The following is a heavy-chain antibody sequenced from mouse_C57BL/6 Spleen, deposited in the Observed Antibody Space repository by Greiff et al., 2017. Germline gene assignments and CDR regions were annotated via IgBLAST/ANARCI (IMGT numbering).Heavy chain of an antibody. Sequence: QVQLQQSGPGLVQPSQSLSITCTVSGFSLTSYGVHWVRQPPGKGLEWLGVIWSGGSTDYNAAFISRLSISKDNSKSQVFFKMNSLHADDTAIYYCAKSAGDAMDYWGQGTSVTVSS. CDR1: GFSLTSYG. J-gene: IGHJ4*01. V-gene: IGHV2-4*01. CDR2: IWSGGST. D-gene: IGHD6-1*01. CDR3: AKSAGDAMDY.